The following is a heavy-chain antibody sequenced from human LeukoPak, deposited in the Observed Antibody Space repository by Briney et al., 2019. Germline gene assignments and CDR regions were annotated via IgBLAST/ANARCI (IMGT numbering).Heavy chain of an antibody. CDR2: ISSSGNII. D-gene: IGHD5-18*01. J-gene: IGHJ4*02. Sequence: SGGPLRLSCVVSGLTFSSHEMNWVRQAPGKGLEWVSYISSSGNIIYYADSVKGRFTISRDNAKNSLYLQVNSLRAEDTAVYYCASAPIDAAMDYWGQGTLVTVSS. V-gene: IGHV3-48*03. CDR3: ASAPIDAAMDY. CDR1: GLTFSSHE.